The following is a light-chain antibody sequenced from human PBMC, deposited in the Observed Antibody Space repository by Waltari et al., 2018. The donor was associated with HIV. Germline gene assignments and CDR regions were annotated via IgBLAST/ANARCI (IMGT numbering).Light chain of an antibody. V-gene: IGLV2-14*01. J-gene: IGLJ3*02. CDR1: SSDVGGYNC. CDR2: EVS. CDR3: SSYTSNNIWV. Sequence: QSALTQPASVSGSPGQSITISCTVTSSDVGGYNCVSWYQQHPGKAPKLMIYEVSNRPLGVSNRFSGSKSGNTASLTISGLQAEDEADYYCSSYTSNNIWVFGGGTKVTVL.